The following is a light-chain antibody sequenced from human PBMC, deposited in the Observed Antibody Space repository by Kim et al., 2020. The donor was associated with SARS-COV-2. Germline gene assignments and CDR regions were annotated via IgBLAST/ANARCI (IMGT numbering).Light chain of an antibody. CDR1: NIGNKN. J-gene: IGLJ1*01. CDR3: QVWDGSTDHYV. V-gene: IGLV3-21*04. CDR2: HDS. Sequence: SYELTQPPSVSVAPGEAAKIPCAGNNIGNKNVQWYQQKAGQAPVLVISHDSDRPSEIPDRFSGSNSENTATLTISRVEAGDEADYYCQVWDGSTDHYVFGTGTKVT.